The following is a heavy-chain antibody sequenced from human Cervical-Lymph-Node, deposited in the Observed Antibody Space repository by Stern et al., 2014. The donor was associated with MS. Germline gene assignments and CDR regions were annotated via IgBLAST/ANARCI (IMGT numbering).Heavy chain of an antibody. Sequence: EMQLVESGGGLVQPGGSLRLSCAASGFTFSNYAMSWVRQAPGMGLKWVSTIGHSGADTYYADSVKGRFTISRDNSKNTLFLQMNSLRAEDTAIYYCAQNGWGYYFDSWGQGTLVAVSS. J-gene: IGHJ4*02. CDR2: IGHSGADT. CDR1: GFTFSNYA. D-gene: IGHD6-19*01. V-gene: IGHV3-23*04. CDR3: AQNGWGYYFDS.